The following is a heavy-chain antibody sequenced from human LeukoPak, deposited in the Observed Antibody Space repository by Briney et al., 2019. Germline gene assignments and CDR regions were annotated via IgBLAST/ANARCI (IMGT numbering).Heavy chain of an antibody. D-gene: IGHD3-10*01. CDR2: ISGSGGST. CDR1: GFTFSSYA. CDR3: AKNVLLWFGELVFDP. Sequence: GGSLRLSCAASGFTFSSYAMSWVRQARGKGLEWVSAISGSGGSTYYADSVKGRFTISRDNSKNTLYLQMNSLRAEDTAVYYCAKNVLLWFGELVFDPWGQGTLVTVSS. J-gene: IGHJ5*02. V-gene: IGHV3-23*01.